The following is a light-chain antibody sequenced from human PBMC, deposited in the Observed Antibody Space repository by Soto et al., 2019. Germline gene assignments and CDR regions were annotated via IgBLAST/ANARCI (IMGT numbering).Light chain of an antibody. CDR1: KSISRN. V-gene: IGKV1-39*01. Sequence: IQMTPSPSSLSASVGDRVTITCRESKSISRNLNWYQQKPGKAPELLIYIASNWQSGVPSRFSGSGSGTDFALTISSLQPEDSAVYYCQQSHSSPLTFGRGTKVEIK. J-gene: IGKJ4*01. CDR2: IAS. CDR3: QQSHSSPLT.